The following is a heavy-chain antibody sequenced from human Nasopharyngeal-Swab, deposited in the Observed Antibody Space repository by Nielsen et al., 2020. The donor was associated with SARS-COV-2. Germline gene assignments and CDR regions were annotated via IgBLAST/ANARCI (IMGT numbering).Heavy chain of an antibody. CDR2: INGYNGKT. V-gene: IGHV1-18*01. D-gene: IGHD3-10*01. CDR3: AREGAMVRSYGMDV. Sequence: WVRQAPGQGLEWMGWINGYNGKTKYAEKFQDRVTMTADTSTYTAYMELRSLRSDDTAMYYCAREGAMVRSYGMDVWGQGTTVTVSS. J-gene: IGHJ6*02.